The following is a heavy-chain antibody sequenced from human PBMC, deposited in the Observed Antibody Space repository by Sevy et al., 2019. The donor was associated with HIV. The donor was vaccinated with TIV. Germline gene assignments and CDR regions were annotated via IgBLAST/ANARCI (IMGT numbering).Heavy chain of an antibody. D-gene: IGHD3-10*01. V-gene: IGHV1-69*06. CDR3: ARQREGFSYYYYYMDV. CDR1: GGTFSSYA. Sequence: ASVKVSCKASGGTFSSYAISWVRQAPGQGLEWMGGIVPIFGTANYAQKFQGRVTITADKSTSTAYMERSSLRSEDTAVYYCARQREGFSYYYYYMDVWGKGTTVTVSS. J-gene: IGHJ6*03. CDR2: IVPIFGTA.